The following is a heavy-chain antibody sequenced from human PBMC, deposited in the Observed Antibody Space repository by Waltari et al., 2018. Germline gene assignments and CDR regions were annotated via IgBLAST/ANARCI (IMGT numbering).Heavy chain of an antibody. CDR2: INSDGSGT. D-gene: IGHD1-7*01. V-gene: IGHV3-74*01. CDR3: ASGNSHAFDL. Sequence: EVQLVESGGGLVQPGGSLRVSCTASGFTFSSYWMHWVRQVPGKGLVWVSRINSDGSGTSYADSAKGRFTISRDNAKNTLFLQMNGLRGEDTAVYYCASGNSHAFDLWGQGTMVTVSS. J-gene: IGHJ3*01. CDR1: GFTFSSYW.